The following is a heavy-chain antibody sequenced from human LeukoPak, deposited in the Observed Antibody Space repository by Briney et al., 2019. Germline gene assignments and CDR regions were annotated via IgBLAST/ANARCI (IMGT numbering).Heavy chain of an antibody. V-gene: IGHV1-8*02. CDR1: GYTFTGYF. CDR3: ARNIVATTNCDY. J-gene: IGHJ4*02. D-gene: IGHD5-12*01. CDR2: MNLNNGHT. Sequence: GASVKVSCKASGYTFTGYFIHWVRQATGQGLEWMGWMNLNNGHTGFAQKFQGRVTLTWDTSISTAYMELRSLTSEDTAVYYCARNIVATTNCDYWGQGTLVTVSS.